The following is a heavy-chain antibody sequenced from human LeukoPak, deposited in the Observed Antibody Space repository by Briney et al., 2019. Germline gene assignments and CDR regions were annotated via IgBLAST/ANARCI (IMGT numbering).Heavy chain of an antibody. V-gene: IGHV4-39*01. CDR1: GGSISSSSYY. CDR2: LYYSGNT. Sequence: SETLSLTCTVSGGSISSSSYYWGWLRQPPGQGLKWIGSLYYSGNTYYYPSIKTRITISVDTTNNQVSLKLSSVTAADTAVYYCARRYCSGGSCFGLKPYYFDYWGEGTLVTVSS. J-gene: IGHJ4*02. CDR3: ARRYCSGGSCFGLKPYYFDY. D-gene: IGHD2-15*01.